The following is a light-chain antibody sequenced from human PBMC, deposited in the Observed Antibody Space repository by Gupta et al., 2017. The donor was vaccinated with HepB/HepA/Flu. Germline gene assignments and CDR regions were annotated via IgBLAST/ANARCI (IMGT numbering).Light chain of an antibody. J-gene: IGLJ1*01. Sequence: VLTQPPSVSVAPGQTATITCGGTHIGTKSVHWYQRRPGQATILIVFDDNDRPSGIPDRFSGSNSGDTATLTISRVEAGDGADYYCQVWDRSERHVFGTGTQVTVL. CDR2: DDN. CDR3: QVWDRSERHV. CDR1: HIGTKS. V-gene: IGLV3-21*02.